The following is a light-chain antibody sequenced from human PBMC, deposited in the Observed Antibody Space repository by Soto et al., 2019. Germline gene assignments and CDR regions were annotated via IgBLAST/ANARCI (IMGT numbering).Light chain of an antibody. CDR2: GNI. Sequence: QSVLTQPPSVSGAPGQRVTMSCTGSSSNIGAGYDVHWFQQLPGTAPRLLIYGNINRLAGVPARFSGPKSGTSASLAITGLQAEDEADYYCQSYDSSLSAWVFGGGTKLTVL. V-gene: IGLV1-40*01. J-gene: IGLJ2*01. CDR3: QSYDSSLSAWV. CDR1: SSNIGAGYD.